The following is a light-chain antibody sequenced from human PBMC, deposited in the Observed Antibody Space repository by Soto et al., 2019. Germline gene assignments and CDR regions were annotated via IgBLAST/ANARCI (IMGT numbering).Light chain of an antibody. CDR2: AAS. V-gene: IGKV1-39*01. CDR1: HNTRGY. J-gene: IGKJ1*01. CDR3: QQSYSTPWT. Sequence: DIQMTQSPSSLAAAVSDIITITCRASHNTRGYLNWYQQKPGKAPKLLIYAASNLQSGIPSRFSGSGSETDFTLTISSLQPEDFATYYCQQSYSTPWTFGQGTKVDIK.